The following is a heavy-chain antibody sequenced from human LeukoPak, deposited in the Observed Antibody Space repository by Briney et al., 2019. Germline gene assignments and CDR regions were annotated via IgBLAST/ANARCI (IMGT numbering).Heavy chain of an antibody. CDR3: AKERTLYYYYMDV. CDR2: IRYDGSNK. J-gene: IGHJ6*03. D-gene: IGHD2-2*01. CDR1: GFTFSSYG. Sequence: GGSLRLSCAASGFTFSSYGMHWVRQAPGKGLEWVAFIRYDGSNKYYADSVKGRFTISRDNSKNTLYLQMNSLRAEDTAVYYCAKERTLYYYYMDVWDKGTTVTVSS. V-gene: IGHV3-30*02.